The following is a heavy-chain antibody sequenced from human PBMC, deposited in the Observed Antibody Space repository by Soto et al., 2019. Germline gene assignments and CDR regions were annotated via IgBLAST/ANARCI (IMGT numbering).Heavy chain of an antibody. J-gene: IGHJ4*02. V-gene: IGHV1-46*03. CDR2: INPSGGST. D-gene: IGHD5-18*01. Sequence: VKGSCKASWGTLSSYAINLGGQAPGQGLEWMGIINPSGGSTSYAQKFQGRVTMTRDTSTSTVYMELSSLRSEDTAVYYCARVYTAMVTSFDYWGQGTLVTVSS. CDR3: ARVYTAMVTSFDY. CDR1: WGTLSSYA.